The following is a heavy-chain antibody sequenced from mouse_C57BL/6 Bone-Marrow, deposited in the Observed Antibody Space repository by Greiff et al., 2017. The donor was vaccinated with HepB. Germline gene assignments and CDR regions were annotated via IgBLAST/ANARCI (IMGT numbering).Heavy chain of an antibody. D-gene: IGHD2-3*01. CDR3: ARIYDGYYGDY. CDR2: IWSGGST. CDR1: GFSLTSYG. V-gene: IGHV2-2*01. J-gene: IGHJ2*01. Sequence: VMLVESGPGLVQPSQSLSITCTVSGFSLTSYGVHWVRQSPGKGLEWLGVIWSGGSTDYNAAFISRLSISKDNSKSQVFFKMNSLQADDTAIYYCARIYDGYYGDYWGQGTTLTVSS.